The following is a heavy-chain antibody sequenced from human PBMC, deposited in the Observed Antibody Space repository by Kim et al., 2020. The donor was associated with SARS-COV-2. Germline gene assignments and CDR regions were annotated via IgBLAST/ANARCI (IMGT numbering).Heavy chain of an antibody. CDR1: GFTFHNYA. D-gene: IGHD3-22*01. Sequence: SLRLSCAGSGFTFHNYAMHWVRQAPGKGLEWVSGISSNSGSVGFADSVKGRFTISRDNAKTSLYLQMDSLRPEDTALYYCVKASERNYDSTGYFDYWGQGTLVTVSS. CDR3: VKASERNYDSTGYFDY. V-gene: IGHV3-9*01. J-gene: IGHJ4*02. CDR2: ISSNSGSV.